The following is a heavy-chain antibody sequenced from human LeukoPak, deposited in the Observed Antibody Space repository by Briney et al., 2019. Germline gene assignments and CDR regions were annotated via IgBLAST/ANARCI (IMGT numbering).Heavy chain of an antibody. J-gene: IGHJ4*02. CDR3: DRLNSTHLFDSIYHQLDF. CDR1: NYTHISYS. CDR2: ISYYNCRK. Sequence: GVSVEVSCKSSNYTHISYSITWVRQASGQGLEWMGWISYYNCRKHYAPNLQDRVTKHGDRYTRTAYLEVRGLRSDDTGVYLCDRLNSTHLFDSIYHQLDFWGQGAPVTVSS. D-gene: IGHD3-9*01. V-gene: IGHV1-18*01.